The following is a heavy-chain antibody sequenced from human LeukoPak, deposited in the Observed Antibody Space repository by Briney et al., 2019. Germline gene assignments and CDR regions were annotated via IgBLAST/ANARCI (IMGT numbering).Heavy chain of an antibody. CDR3: TRDRSSSSIWYYGMDV. J-gene: IGHJ6*02. CDR2: ISGSGGTT. D-gene: IGHD6-13*01. CDR1: GFTFSSYA. Sequence: PGGSLRLSCAASGFTFSSYAMSWVRQSPGKGLEWVSGISGSGGTTYYADSVKGRFTISRDNSKNTLYLQMNSLRAEDTALYYCTRDRSSSSIWYYGMDVWGQGTTVTVSS. V-gene: IGHV3-23*01.